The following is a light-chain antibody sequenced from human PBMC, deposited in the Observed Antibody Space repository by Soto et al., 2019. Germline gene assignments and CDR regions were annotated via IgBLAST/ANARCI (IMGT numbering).Light chain of an antibody. V-gene: IGKV3-15*01. CDR3: QQRSDWPLT. Sequence: EIVRTQSPATLSVSPGERATLSCRASQSISSNLAWYQQKPGQAPRLLIYGASTGATGVPARFSGSGSGTEFTLTISSLEPEDFAVYYCQQRSDWPLTFGQGTRLEIK. CDR2: GAS. J-gene: IGKJ5*01. CDR1: QSISSN.